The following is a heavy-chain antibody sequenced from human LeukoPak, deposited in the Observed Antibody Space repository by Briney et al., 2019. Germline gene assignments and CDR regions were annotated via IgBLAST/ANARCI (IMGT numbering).Heavy chain of an antibody. CDR3: ARDSRHHRFLYWDWFDP. J-gene: IGHJ5*02. CDR2: ISSDSRYI. V-gene: IGHV3-21*06. CDR1: GFTFRTYT. Sequence: PGGSLRLSCAASGFTFRTYTMNWVRQAPGKRLEWVSSISSDSRYIYYADSVKGRFTISRDNAKNSLYLHMNSLRAEDTAVYYCARDSRHHRFLYWDWFDPWGQGTLVTVSS. D-gene: IGHD2/OR15-2a*01.